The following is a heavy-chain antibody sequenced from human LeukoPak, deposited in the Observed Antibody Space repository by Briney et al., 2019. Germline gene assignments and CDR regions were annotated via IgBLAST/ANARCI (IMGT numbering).Heavy chain of an antibody. CDR1: GYSINSGYY. V-gene: IGHV4-38-2*01. D-gene: IGHD3-10*01. J-gene: IGHJ5*02. CDR3: ARGGYYGSGNDFRFDP. Sequence: NASETLSLTCAVSGYSINSGYYWDWIRQPPGKGLEWIGSIYHSGSTYNPSLKSRVTISVDTSKNQFSLKLNSVTAADTAVYYCARGGYYGSGNDFRFDPWGQGTLVTVSS. CDR2: IYHSGST.